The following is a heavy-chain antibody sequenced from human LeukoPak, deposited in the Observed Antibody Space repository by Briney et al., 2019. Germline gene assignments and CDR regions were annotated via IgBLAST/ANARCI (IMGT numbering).Heavy chain of an antibody. CDR3: ARASTELMWELLHY. CDR2: INPSSGAA. D-gene: IGHD1-26*01. J-gene: IGHJ4*02. Sequence: ASVKVSCTASGYIFTGHYMHWVRQAPGQGLQWMGWINPSSGAANYAQKFQGRVTMTRDTSISTAYMDLSRLKYDDTAVYYCARASTELMWELLHYWGQGTLVTVSS. V-gene: IGHV1-2*02. CDR1: GYIFTGHY.